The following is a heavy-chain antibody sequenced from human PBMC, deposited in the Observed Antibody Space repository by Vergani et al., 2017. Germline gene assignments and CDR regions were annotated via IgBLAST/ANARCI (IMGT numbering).Heavy chain of an antibody. CDR1: GFTFSSYA. CDR2: ISGSGGST. V-gene: IGHV3-23*04. J-gene: IGHJ2*01. Sequence: EVQLVQSGAEVRKPGESLRISCKGSGFTFSSYAMSWVRQAPGKGLEWVSAISGSGGSTYYADSVKGRFTISRDNSKNTLYLQMNSLRAEDTAVYYCARDNSLPSTVPWWYFDLWGRGTLVTVSS. CDR3: ARDNSLPSTVPWWYFDL. D-gene: IGHD4-17*01.